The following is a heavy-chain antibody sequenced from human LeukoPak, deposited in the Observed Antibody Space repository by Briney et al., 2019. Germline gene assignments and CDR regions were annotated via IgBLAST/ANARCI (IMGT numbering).Heavy chain of an antibody. J-gene: IGHJ4*02. CDR2: ISGSGGST. CDR3: AKSKFPYDTDGWHGYFDF. Sequence: GRSLRLSCAASGFTFSSYAMSWVRQAPGKGLEWVSSISGSGGSTYYADSVKGRFTISRDNSKNTLSLQMNSLRGDDTAVYYCAKSKFPYDTDGWHGYFDFWGQGTLVTVSS. CDR1: GFTFSSYA. V-gene: IGHV3-23*01. D-gene: IGHD3-22*01.